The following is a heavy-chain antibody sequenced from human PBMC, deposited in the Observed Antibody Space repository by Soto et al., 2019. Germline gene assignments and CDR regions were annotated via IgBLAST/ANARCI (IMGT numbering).Heavy chain of an antibody. J-gene: IGHJ4*02. Sequence: XETLSLTCTVSGVSISSYYWGWIRQPPGKGLEWIGYSYHSGSTYYNPSLKSRVSISIDTSQNQFSLKLTSLTAADTAVYYCARDPIFYYASSGYGGSYFDYWGQGYRVTVSS. CDR3: ARDPIFYYASSGYGGSYFDY. CDR1: GVSISSYY. CDR2: SYHSGST. V-gene: IGHV4-59*12. D-gene: IGHD3-22*01.